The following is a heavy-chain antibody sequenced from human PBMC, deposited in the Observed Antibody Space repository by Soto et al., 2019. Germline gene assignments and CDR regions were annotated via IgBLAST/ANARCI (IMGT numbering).Heavy chain of an antibody. CDR3: ARGEERVAMPSRY. Sequence: SEALSVTWSGSGGSMSRCCGIGSRQPPGKGLEWIGYIYYTWITNYNPSLQSRVTISVDTSKNQFSLKLSSVTAADTAVYYCARGEERVAMPSRYWGQGPPVIVS. J-gene: IGHJ4*02. V-gene: IGHV4-59*01. CDR1: GGSMSRCC. CDR2: IYYTWIT. D-gene: IGHD2-2*01.